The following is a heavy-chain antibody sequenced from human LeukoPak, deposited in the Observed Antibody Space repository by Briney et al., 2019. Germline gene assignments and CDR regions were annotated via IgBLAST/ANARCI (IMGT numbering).Heavy chain of an antibody. CDR2: IKPDGSEI. J-gene: IGHJ5*02. CDR3: ARGVENSRAWYSDT. V-gene: IGHV3-7*03. D-gene: IGHD6-19*01. CDR1: GFSFSRYW. Sequence: PGGSLRLSCAASGFSFSRYWMSWVRQAPVRGLEWVANIKPDGSEIYYVDSVKGRFTISRDNAKNSLYLQMNSLRIEDTAVYYCARGVENSRAWYSDTWGQGTVVIVSS.